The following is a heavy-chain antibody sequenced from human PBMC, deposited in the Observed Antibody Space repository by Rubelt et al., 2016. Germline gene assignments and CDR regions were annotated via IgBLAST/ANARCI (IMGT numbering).Heavy chain of an antibody. Sequence: QVYLVQSGTEVKKPGSSVKVSCKTSGDTFANYALSWVRRAPGQGLEWVGVIKPSAGSTTYPTQFKGRLTMTRTTVYMELSSLRSDETALYYCAIDPNDAIPEVYNYRGQGTLVTVPS. CDR1: GDTFANYA. CDR2: IKPSAGST. D-gene: IGHD1-1*01. J-gene: IGHJ4*02. CDR3: AIDPNDAIPEVYNY. V-gene: IGHV1-46*01.